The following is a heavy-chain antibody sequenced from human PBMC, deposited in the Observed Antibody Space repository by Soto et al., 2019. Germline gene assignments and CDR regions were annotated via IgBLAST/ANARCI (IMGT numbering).Heavy chain of an antibody. CDR2: ISPHNGNT. CDR3: ARVFGSGSYIAFDP. J-gene: IGHJ3*01. CDR1: GYTFSNYG. V-gene: IGHV1-18*01. Sequence: QVQLVQSGAEVKNPGASVKVSCKASGYTFSNYGISWVRQAHGQGLEWMGWISPHNGNTKYTQKFQGRVTMTTDTSTSTAYMELRSLRSDDTAVFYCARVFGSGSYIAFDPWGQGTMVTVSS. D-gene: IGHD3-10*01.